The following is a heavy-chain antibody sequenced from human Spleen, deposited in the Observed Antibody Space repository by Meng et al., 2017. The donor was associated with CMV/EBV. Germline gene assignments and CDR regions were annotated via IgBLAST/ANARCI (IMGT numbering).Heavy chain of an antibody. Sequence: SCKASGYTFSSFAISWVRQATGQGLEWMGWINHYNGNTNYAQKLQGRVTMTTDTSTSTAYMELRSLRSDDTAVYYCARGGYYTYVDYWGQGTLVTVSS. D-gene: IGHD1-26*01. CDR2: INHYNGNT. V-gene: IGHV1-18*01. CDR1: GYTFSSFA. J-gene: IGHJ4*02. CDR3: ARGGYYTYVDY.